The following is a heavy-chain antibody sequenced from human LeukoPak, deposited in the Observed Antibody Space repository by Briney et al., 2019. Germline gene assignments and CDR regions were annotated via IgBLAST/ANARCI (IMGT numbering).Heavy chain of an antibody. V-gene: IGHV1-2*02. CDR3: ARDDTMVRGVISGRRFDP. Sequence: ASVKVSCKASGYTFTGYYMHWVRQAPGQGLEWMGWINPNSGGTNYAQKFQGRVTMTRDTSISTVYMELSRLRSDDTAVYYCARDDTMVRGVISGRRFDPWGQGTLVTVSS. CDR1: GYTFTGYY. D-gene: IGHD3-10*01. J-gene: IGHJ5*02. CDR2: INPNSGGT.